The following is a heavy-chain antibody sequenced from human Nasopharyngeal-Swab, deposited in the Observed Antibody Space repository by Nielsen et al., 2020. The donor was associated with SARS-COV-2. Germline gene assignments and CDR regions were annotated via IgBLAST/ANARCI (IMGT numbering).Heavy chain of an antibody. D-gene: IGHD3-10*01. J-gene: IGHJ5*02. CDR3: ARGRGGWLGVNWFDP. V-gene: IGHV4-34*01. Sequence: WIRQPRGKGLEWIGEINHRGSTNYNPSLKSRVTISVDTAKSQFSMKLSSVTAADTAVYYCARGRGGWLGVNWFDPWGQGTLVTVSS. CDR2: INHRGST.